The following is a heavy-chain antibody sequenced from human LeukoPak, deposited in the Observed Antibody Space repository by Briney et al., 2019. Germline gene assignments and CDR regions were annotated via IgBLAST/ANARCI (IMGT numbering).Heavy chain of an antibody. Sequence: SETLSLTCTVSGGSISSYYWSWIRQPPGKGLGWIGYIYYSGSTNYNPSLKSRVTISVDTSKNQFSLKLSSVTAADTAVYYCARAREAYYYDSSGYYYLSYFDYWGQGTLVTVSS. CDR3: ARAREAYYYDSSGYYYLSYFDY. V-gene: IGHV4-59*01. CDR1: GGSISSYY. J-gene: IGHJ4*02. CDR2: IYYSGST. D-gene: IGHD3-22*01.